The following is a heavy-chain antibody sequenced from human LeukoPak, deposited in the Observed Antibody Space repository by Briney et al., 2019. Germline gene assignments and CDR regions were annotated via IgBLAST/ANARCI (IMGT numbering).Heavy chain of an antibody. V-gene: IGHV4-59*01. CDR1: GGSISDSY. CDR3: ATTPGIEVAGLEYFQH. J-gene: IGHJ1*01. CDR2: MYHTGET. Sequence: PSETLSLTCTVSGGSISDSYWSWLRQPPGKGREWIGYMYHTGETNYNAALKSRAPFSVGISINQFSLKLTSVTAADPPVYFCATTPGIEVAGLEYFQHWGLGAQVTVSS. D-gene: IGHD6-13*01.